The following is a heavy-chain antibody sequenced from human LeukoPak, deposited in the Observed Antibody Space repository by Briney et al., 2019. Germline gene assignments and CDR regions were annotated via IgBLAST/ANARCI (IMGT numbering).Heavy chain of an antibody. J-gene: IGHJ3*02. Sequence: GGSLRLSCAASGFTFRSYWMHWVRQAPGKGLVWVSRINSDGTSTNYADSVKGRFTISRDNAKNTLYLQMNSLRAEDTAVYYCARGGGSYYAFDIWGQGTMVTVSS. CDR2: INSDGTST. V-gene: IGHV3-74*01. CDR3: ARGGGSYYAFDI. CDR1: GFTFRSYW. D-gene: IGHD1-26*01.